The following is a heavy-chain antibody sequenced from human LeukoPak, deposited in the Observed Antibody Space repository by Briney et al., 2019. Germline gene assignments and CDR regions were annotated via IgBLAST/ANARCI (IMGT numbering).Heavy chain of an antibody. CDR1: GFTFDDYA. Sequence: GGSLRLSCAACGFTFDDYAMHWVRQAPGKGLEWVSGISWNSGSIGYADSVKGRFTISRDNAKNSLYLQMSSLRAEDMALYYCAKGTYYDIEGAFDYWGQGTLVTVSS. CDR3: AKGTYYDIEGAFDY. CDR2: ISWNSGSI. D-gene: IGHD3-9*01. V-gene: IGHV3-9*03. J-gene: IGHJ4*02.